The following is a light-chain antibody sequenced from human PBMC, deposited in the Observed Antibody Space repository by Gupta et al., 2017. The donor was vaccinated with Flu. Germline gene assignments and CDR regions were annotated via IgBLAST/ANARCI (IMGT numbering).Light chain of an antibody. CDR1: QSVMRRY. CDR3: HHESSSPCT. V-gene: IGKV3-20*01. Sequence: TLCLSAGESCATSCCARQSVMRRYLAWYQQKPGQAPKLLIYGASYRASGVPDRFSGSGYGTEFTLTISSREPEDFAVYYCHHESSSPCTFGRGTKVEIK. J-gene: IGKJ1*01. CDR2: GAS.